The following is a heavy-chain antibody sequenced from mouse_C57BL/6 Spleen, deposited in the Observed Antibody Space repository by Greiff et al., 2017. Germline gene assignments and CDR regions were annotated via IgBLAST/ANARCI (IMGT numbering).Heavy chain of an antibody. CDR1: GYTFTSYW. CDR2: IDPNSGGT. D-gene: IGHD1-1*01. J-gene: IGHJ3*01. CDR3: ARCYYGSSYLFAY. V-gene: IGHV1-72*01. Sequence: QVQLQPGAELVKPGASVKLSCKASGYTFTSYWMHWVKQRPGRGLEWIGRIDPNSGGTKYNEKFKSKATLTVDKPSSTAYMQLSSLTSEDSAVYYCARCYYGSSYLFAYWGQGTLVTVSA.